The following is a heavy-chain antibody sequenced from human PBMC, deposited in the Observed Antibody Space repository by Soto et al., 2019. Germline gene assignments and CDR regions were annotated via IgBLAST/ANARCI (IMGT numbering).Heavy chain of an antibody. CDR1: GGSFSGCY. J-gene: IGHJ6*02. CDR2: INHSGST. CDR3: ARNKRGYSYHYGMDV. Sequence: PSETLSLTCAVYGGSFSGCYWSWIRQPPGKGLEWIGEINHSGSTNYNPSLKSRVTISVDTSKNQFSLKLSSVTAADTAVYYCARNKRGYSYHYGMDVWGQGTTVTVSS. V-gene: IGHV4-34*01. D-gene: IGHD5-18*01.